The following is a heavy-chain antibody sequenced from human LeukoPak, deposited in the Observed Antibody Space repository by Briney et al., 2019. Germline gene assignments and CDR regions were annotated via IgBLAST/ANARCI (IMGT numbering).Heavy chain of an antibody. CDR3: ARESPYSSSWYRAAFDI. D-gene: IGHD6-13*01. V-gene: IGHV3-21*01. J-gene: IGHJ3*02. CDR1: GFTFSSYS. Sequence: GGSLRLSCAASGFTFSSYSMNWVRQAPGKGLEWVSSISSSSSYIYYADSVKGRFTISRDNAKNSLYLQMNSLRAEDTAVYYCARESPYSSSWYRAAFDIWGQGTVVTVSS. CDR2: ISSSSSYI.